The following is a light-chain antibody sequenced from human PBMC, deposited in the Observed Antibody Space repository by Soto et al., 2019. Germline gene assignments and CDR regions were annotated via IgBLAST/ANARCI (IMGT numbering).Light chain of an antibody. CDR2: AAS. CDR1: QGISSY. V-gene: IGKV1-9*01. J-gene: IGKJ2*01. CDR3: QQLNSYLPDT. Sequence: DIQLTQSPSFLSASVGDRVTITCRASQGISSYLAWYQQKPGKAPKLLIYAASTLQSGVPSRFSGSGSGTEFTLTISSLQPEDFATYYCQQLNSYLPDTCGQGTKLEIK.